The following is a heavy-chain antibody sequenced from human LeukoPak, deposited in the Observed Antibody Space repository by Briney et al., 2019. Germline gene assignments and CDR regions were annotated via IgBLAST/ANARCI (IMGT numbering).Heavy chain of an antibody. CDR1: GGSISSYY. J-gene: IGHJ4*02. CDR3: ARHLWAFDY. D-gene: IGHD3-10*01. V-gene: IGHV4-59*08. Sequence: SETLSLTCTVSGGSISSYYWSWLRQPPGKGLEWIGYIYYSGSTNYNPSLKSRVTISVDTSKNQFSLKLSSVTAADTAVYYCARHLWAFDYWGQGTLVTVSS. CDR2: IYYSGST.